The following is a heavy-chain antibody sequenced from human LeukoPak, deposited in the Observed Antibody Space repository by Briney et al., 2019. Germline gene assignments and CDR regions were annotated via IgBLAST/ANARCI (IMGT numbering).Heavy chain of an antibody. J-gene: IGHJ4*02. V-gene: IGHV4-4*02. CDR3: ARDGSGYSYGYYFDY. CDR2: IYHSGST. CDR1: GGSISSSNW. Sequence: SGTLSLTCAVSGGSISSSNWWSWVRQPPGKGLEWIREIYHSGSTNYNPSLKSRVTISVDKSKNQFSLKLSSVTAADTAVYYCARDGSGYSYGYYFDYWGQGTLVTISS. D-gene: IGHD5-18*01.